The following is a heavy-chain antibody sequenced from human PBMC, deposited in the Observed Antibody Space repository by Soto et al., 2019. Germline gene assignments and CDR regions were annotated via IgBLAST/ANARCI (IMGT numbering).Heavy chain of an antibody. V-gene: IGHV3-23*01. CDR3: AKDRNSSGPKRYAYAFDI. J-gene: IGHJ3*02. CDR1: GFTFSSYA. CDR2: ISGSGGST. D-gene: IGHD6-19*01. Sequence: GGSLRLSCAASGFTFSSYAMSWVRQAPGKGLEWVSAISGSGGSTYYADSVKGRFTISRDNSKNTLYLQMNSLRAEDTAVYYWAKDRNSSGPKRYAYAFDIWGQGTMVTVSS.